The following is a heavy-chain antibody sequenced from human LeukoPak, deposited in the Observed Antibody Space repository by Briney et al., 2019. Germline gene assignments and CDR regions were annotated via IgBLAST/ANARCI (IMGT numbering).Heavy chain of an antibody. CDR1: GFKFSDHY. V-gene: IGHV3-72*01. Sequence: GGSLRLSCAASGFKFSDHYIDWVRQAPGKGLEWVGRSRNKASSYTTEYAASVEGRFTISRDVSESSLYLQMNSLRTEDTAVYYCGRIAINMNNGMDVWGQGTTVTVSS. J-gene: IGHJ6*02. D-gene: IGHD1/OR15-1a*01. CDR2: SRNKASSYTT. CDR3: GRIAINMNNGMDV.